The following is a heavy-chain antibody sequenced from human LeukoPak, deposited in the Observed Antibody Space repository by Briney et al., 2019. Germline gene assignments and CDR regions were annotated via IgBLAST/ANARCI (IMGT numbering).Heavy chain of an antibody. CDR1: GYTFTGYY. V-gene: IGHV1-2*02. D-gene: IGHD2-2*02. J-gene: IGHJ5*02. CDR2: INPNSGGT. CDR3: ARGGVVVVPAAIPDNWFDP. Sequence: ASVRVSCKASGYTFTGYYMHWVRQAPGQGLEWMGWINPNSGGTNYAQKFQGRVTMTRDTSISTAYMELSRLRSDDTAVYYCARGGVVVVPAAIPDNWFDPWGQGTLVTVFS.